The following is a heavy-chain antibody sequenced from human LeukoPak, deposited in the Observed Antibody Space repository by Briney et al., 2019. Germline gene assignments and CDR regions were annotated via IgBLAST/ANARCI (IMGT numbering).Heavy chain of an antibody. D-gene: IGHD3-22*01. CDR1: GFTFSSYA. CDR3: AREVLNYYDSSGNNWFDP. CDR2: ISYDGSNK. J-gene: IGHJ5*02. Sequence: PGGSLRLSCAASGFTFSSYAMHWVRQAPGKGLEWVAVISYDGSNKYYADSVKGRSTISRDNSKNTLYLQMNSLRAEDTAVYYCAREVLNYYDSSGNNWFDPWGQGTLVTVSS. V-gene: IGHV3-30*04.